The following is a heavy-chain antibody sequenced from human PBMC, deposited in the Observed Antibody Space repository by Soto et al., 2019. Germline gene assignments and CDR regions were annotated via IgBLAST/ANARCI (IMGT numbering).Heavy chain of an antibody. D-gene: IGHD2-2*01. CDR1: GCSISSGGYS. J-gene: IGHJ4*02. Sequence: PSETLSLTCAVSGCSISSGGYSWGWIRQPPGKGLEWIGYIYHSGSTYYNPSLKSRVTISVARSKNQFSLKLSSVTAADTAVYYWASSPRVPAHCDYWGQGTRVTVSS. V-gene: IGHV4-30-2*01. CDR2: IYHSGST. CDR3: ASSPRVPAHCDY.